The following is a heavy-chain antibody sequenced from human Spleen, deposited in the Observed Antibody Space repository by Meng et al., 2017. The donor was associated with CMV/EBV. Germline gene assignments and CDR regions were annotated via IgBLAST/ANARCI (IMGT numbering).Heavy chain of an antibody. CDR3: GRSLWFGELTLNFDY. D-gene: IGHD3-10*01. V-gene: IGHV3-30*19. CDR1: GLIIRSNY. Sequence: SGLIIRSNYMSWVRQAPGKGLEWVAVTSFDGTYKKYADSVKGRFTISRDNSKNTLYLQMNRLRAEDTAVYYCGRSLWFGELTLNFDYWGQGTLVTVSS. J-gene: IGHJ4*02. CDR2: TSFDGTYK.